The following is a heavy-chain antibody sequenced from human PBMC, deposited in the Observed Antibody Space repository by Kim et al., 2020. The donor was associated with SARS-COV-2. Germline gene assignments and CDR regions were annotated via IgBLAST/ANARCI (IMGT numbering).Heavy chain of an antibody. CDR3: ARGPTRNYFDY. CDR2: IYYSGST. V-gene: IGHV4-59*13. CDR1: SSSFSYYY. Sequence: SETLSLTCTVSSSSFSYYYWSWVRQPPGKALEWIGYIYYSGSTNYNPSLESRVTISLDTSKNHFSLKLTSVTAADTAVYYCARGPTRNYFDYWGQGSLVTVSS. J-gene: IGHJ4*02.